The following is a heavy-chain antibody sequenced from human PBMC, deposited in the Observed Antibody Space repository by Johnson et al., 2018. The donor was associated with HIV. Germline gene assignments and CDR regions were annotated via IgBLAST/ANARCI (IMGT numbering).Heavy chain of an antibody. Sequence: VQLVESGGGLVQPGRSLRLSCTASGFTFGDYAMSWFRQAPGKGLEWVAVIWYDGNNKYYADSVKGRFTISRDNSRNTLYLQMNSLRVEDTAVYYCAKVPYGGSADDAFDIWGQGTMVTVSS. D-gene: IGHD1-26*01. CDR1: GFTFGDYA. CDR2: IWYDGNNK. J-gene: IGHJ3*02. V-gene: IGHV3-33*06. CDR3: AKVPYGGSADDAFDI.